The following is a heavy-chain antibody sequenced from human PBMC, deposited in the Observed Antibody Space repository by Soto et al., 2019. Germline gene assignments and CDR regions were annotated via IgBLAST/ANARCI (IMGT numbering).Heavy chain of an antibody. CDR2: MNPGSGDT. Sequence: GASVQVSCKASGYSFTNNDVSWVRQATGQGLEWMGWMNPGSGDTGYAQKFQGRVTMTRDISIATAYMELSSLRSDDTAIYYCARMATFGSLNWFDPWGQGTLVTAPQ. V-gene: IGHV1-8*01. D-gene: IGHD3-16*01. J-gene: IGHJ5*02. CDR3: ARMATFGSLNWFDP. CDR1: GYSFTNND.